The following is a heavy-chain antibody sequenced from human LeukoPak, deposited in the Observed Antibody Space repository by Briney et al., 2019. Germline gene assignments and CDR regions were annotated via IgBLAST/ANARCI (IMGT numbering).Heavy chain of an antibody. Sequence: GGSLRLSCAASGFTFSSYGMHWVRQAPGKGLEWVAFIRYDGSNKYYADSVKGRFTISRDNSKNTLYLQMNSLRAEDTAVYYCAKGGARELLVDAFDTWGQGTMVTVSS. CDR3: AKGGARELLVDAFDT. V-gene: IGHV3-30*02. CDR2: IRYDGSNK. CDR1: GFTFSSYG. D-gene: IGHD1-26*01. J-gene: IGHJ3*02.